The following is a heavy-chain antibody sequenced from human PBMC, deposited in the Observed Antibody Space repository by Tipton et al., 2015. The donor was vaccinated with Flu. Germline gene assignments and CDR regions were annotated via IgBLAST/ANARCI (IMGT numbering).Heavy chain of an antibody. V-gene: IGHV3-9*01. Sequence: SLRLSCAASGFTFDDYAMHWVRQAPGKGLEWVSGISWISGSIGYADSVKGRFTISRDNAKNSLYLQMNSLRAEDTALYYCAKDKRGGYGGNSGSFDYWGQGTLVTVSS. CDR2: ISWISGSI. J-gene: IGHJ4*02. D-gene: IGHD4-23*01. CDR1: GFTFDDYA. CDR3: AKDKRGGYGGNSGSFDY.